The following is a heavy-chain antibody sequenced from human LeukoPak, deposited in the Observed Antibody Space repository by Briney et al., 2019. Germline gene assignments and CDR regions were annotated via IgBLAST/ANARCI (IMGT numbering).Heavy chain of an antibody. CDR2: INHSGST. CDR1: GGSFSGYY. Sequence: SETLSLTCTVYGGSFSGYYWSWIRQPPGKGLEWIGEINHSGSTNCNPSLKSRVTISVDTSKNQFSLKLSSVTAADTAVYYCARATTVTTFWFDPWGQGTLVTVSS. D-gene: IGHD4-17*01. V-gene: IGHV4-34*01. CDR3: ARATTVTTFWFDP. J-gene: IGHJ5*02.